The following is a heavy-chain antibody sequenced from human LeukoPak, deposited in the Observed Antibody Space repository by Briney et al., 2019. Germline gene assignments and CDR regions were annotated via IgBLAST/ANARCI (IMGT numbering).Heavy chain of an antibody. D-gene: IGHD3-16*01. Sequence: SGGSLRLSCVTSGITFSNYYMHWVRQVPGEGLVWVSHIIQDGSVTSYADSEKGRFTISRDNAKNTVYLQLNNLRAEDTAVYYCATDDYRGLGYWGQGTLVTVSS. J-gene: IGHJ4*02. V-gene: IGHV3-74*01. CDR1: GITFSNYY. CDR3: ATDDYRGLGY. CDR2: IIQDGSVT.